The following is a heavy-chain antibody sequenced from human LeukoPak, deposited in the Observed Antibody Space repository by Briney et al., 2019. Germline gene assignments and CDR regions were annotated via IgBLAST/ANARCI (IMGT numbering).Heavy chain of an antibody. D-gene: IGHD2-2*01. Sequence: GGSLRLSCAASGFTFTNYAMSWVRQAPGKGLEWVSVISGSGGSTYYADSVKGRFTISRDNSKNTLYLQMNSLRVEDTAVYYCAKDRGSTTTYYFDYWGQGTLVTVSS. CDR3: AKDRGSTTTYYFDY. CDR2: ISGSGGST. V-gene: IGHV3-23*01. CDR1: GFTFTNYA. J-gene: IGHJ4*02.